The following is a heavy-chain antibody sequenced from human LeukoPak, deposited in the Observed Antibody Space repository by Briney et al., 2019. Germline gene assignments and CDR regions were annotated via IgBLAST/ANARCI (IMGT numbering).Heavy chain of an antibody. CDR3: ARTSSGWLYNWFDP. Sequence: GGSLRLSCAASGFTFRSYEMNRVRQAPGKGLEWVSYISSSGSTRYYADSVKGRFTISRDNAENSLYLQMRSLRAEDTAVYYCARTSSGWLYNWFDPWGQGTLVTVSS. V-gene: IGHV3-48*03. CDR1: GFTFRSYE. D-gene: IGHD6-19*01. CDR2: ISSSGSTR. J-gene: IGHJ5*02.